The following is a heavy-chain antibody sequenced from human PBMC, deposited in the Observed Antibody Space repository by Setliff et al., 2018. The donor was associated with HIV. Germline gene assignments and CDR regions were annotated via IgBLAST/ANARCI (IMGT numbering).Heavy chain of an antibody. Sequence: SETLSLTCTVSGGSISSNNYYWGWIRQPPGKGLEWIGSIYYSGSTNYNPSLKSRVTISVATSKNQFSLKLNSVTTADTAVYYCARSRTSSGYYGVTGYGMDVWGQGTTVTVSS. CDR1: GGSISSNNYY. V-gene: IGHV4-39*07. CDR3: ARSRTSSGYYGVTGYGMDV. D-gene: IGHD3-22*01. CDR2: IYYSGST. J-gene: IGHJ6*02.